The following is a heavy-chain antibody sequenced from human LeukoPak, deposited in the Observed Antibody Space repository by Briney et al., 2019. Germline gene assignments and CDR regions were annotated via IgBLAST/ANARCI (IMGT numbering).Heavy chain of an antibody. Sequence: PGGSLTLSCAASGFTFNGFAMNWVRQAPGKGLEWVAFISYDGSNAYYSGSVKGRFTISRDNPKNTLYLQMNSLKVEDTALYYCETRAGYSSGWYESIDFWGQGTLVTVSS. CDR2: ISYDGSNA. J-gene: IGHJ4*02. CDR3: ETRAGYSSGWYESIDF. D-gene: IGHD6-19*01. CDR1: GFTFNGFA. V-gene: IGHV3-30*04.